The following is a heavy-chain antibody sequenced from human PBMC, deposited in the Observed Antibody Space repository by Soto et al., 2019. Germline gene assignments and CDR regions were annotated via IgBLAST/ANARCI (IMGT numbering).Heavy chain of an antibody. Sequence: LRLSCAASGFTFSSYAMHWVRQAPGKGLEWVAVISYDGSNKYYADSVKGRFTISRDNSKNTLYLQMNSLRAEDTAVYYCARPARDFWSGYPSHYFDYWGQGTLVTVSS. CDR3: ARPARDFWSGYPSHYFDY. J-gene: IGHJ4*02. V-gene: IGHV3-30-3*01. D-gene: IGHD3-3*01. CDR1: GFTFSSYA. CDR2: ISYDGSNK.